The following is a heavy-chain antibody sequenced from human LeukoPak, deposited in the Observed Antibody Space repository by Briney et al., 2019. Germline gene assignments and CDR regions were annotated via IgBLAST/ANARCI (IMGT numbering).Heavy chain of an antibody. D-gene: IGHD2-21*02. Sequence: GGSLRLSCAASGFTFKSYAMSWVRQAPGKGLEWVSAISGSGSRTYYIDSVKGRFTISRDNSKNTLYLQMNSLRAEDTAVYFCAKDSDLGVAGGSTAPQAFEIWGQGTMVTVSS. J-gene: IGHJ3*02. CDR3: AKDSDLGVAGGSTAPQAFEI. CDR2: ISGSGSRT. V-gene: IGHV3-23*01. CDR1: GFTFKSYA.